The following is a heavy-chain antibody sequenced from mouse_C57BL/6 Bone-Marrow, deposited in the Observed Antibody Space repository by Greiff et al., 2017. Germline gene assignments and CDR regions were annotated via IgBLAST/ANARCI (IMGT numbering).Heavy chain of an antibody. CDR1: GYTFTDYY. Sequence: VHVKQSGPVLVKPGASVKMSCKASGYTFTDYYMNWVKQSHGKSLEWIGVINPYNGGPSYNQKFKGKATLTVSKSSSTSYMELISLTSEDSAVYYCAREEGGGYFDVWGTGTTVTVSS. CDR3: AREEGGGYFDV. V-gene: IGHV1-19*01. J-gene: IGHJ1*03. CDR2: INPYNGGP.